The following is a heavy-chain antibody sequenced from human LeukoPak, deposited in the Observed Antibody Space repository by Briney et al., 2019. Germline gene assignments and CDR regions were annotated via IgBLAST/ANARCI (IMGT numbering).Heavy chain of an antibody. D-gene: IGHD5-18*01. CDR2: IYYSGST. V-gene: IGHV4-39*07. CDR1: GGSISSSSYY. Sequence: PSETLSLTCTVSGGSISSSSYYWGWIRQPPGKGLEWIGSIYYSGSTYYNPSLKSRVTISVDTSKNQFSLKLSSVTAADTAVYYCARGYGTAMVTAYYFDYWGQGTLVTVSS. CDR3: ARGYGTAMVTAYYFDY. J-gene: IGHJ4*02.